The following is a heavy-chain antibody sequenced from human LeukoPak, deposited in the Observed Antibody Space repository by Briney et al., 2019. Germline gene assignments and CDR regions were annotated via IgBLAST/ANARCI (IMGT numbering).Heavy chain of an antibody. CDR3: AKGFSEELLTWFDP. Sequence: PGGSLRLSCAASGFTFSSYSMNWVRQAPGKGLEWISYISHGSIRIFYADFVEGRFTVSRDDAKNALYLQMNSLRAEDMALYYCAKGFSEELLTWFDPWGQGTLVTVSS. D-gene: IGHD2-15*01. J-gene: IGHJ5*02. CDR1: GFTFSSYS. V-gene: IGHV3-48*01. CDR2: ISHGSIRI.